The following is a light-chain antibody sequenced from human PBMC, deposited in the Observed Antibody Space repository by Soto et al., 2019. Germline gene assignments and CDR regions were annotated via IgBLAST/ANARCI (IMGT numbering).Light chain of an antibody. CDR2: GAS. J-gene: IGKJ4*01. CDR1: QSVSSGY. CDR3: QQYGRSPLT. V-gene: IGKV3-20*01. Sequence: EIVLTQSPGTLSLSPGERATLSCRASQSVSSGYLAWFQQKPGQAPSLLIYGASSRATGIPDRFSGSGSRTAFTLTISGLEPEDFAVYYWQQYGRSPLTFGGGTKVEIK.